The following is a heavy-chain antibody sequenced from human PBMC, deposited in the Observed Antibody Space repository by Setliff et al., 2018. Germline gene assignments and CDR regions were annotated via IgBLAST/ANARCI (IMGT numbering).Heavy chain of an antibody. CDR2: IYYSGST. J-gene: IGHJ4*02. V-gene: IGHV4-59*01. CDR3: ARLRGAFDY. Sequence: SCTVSGGSISSYYWSWIRQPPGKRLEWIGYIYYSGSTNYNPSLESRVTISVDTSKNQFSLRLNSATAADTAVYYCARLRGAFDYWGQGTLGTVSS. D-gene: IGHD3-16*01. CDR1: GGSISSYY.